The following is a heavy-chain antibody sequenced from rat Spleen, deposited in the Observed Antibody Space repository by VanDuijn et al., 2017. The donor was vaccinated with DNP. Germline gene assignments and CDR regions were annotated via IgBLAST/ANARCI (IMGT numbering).Heavy chain of an antibody. CDR3: ARDNYGSYGAMDA. CDR1: GLTFSDSA. V-gene: IGHV5-7*01. J-gene: IGHJ4*01. CDR2: IIYDGSHT. D-gene: IGHD1-3*01. Sequence: EVQLVESGGGLVQPGRSMKLSCGASGLTFSDSAMAWVRQSPKMGLEWVATIIYDGSHTFYRDSVQGRFIISRDNAKSTLYLQMDSLRSEDTATYYCARDNYGSYGAMDAWGQGASVTVSS.